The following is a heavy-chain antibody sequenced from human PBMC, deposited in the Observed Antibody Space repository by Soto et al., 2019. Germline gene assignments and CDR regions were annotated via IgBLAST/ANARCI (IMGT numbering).Heavy chain of an antibody. D-gene: IGHD6-13*01. CDR1: GGTFSSYT. CDR2: IIPILGIA. V-gene: IGHV1-69*08. Sequence: QVQLVQSGAEVKKPGSSVKVSCKASGGTFSSYTISWVRQAPGQGLEWMGRIIPILGIANYAQKFQGRVTITADKSTSTAYMELSSLRSEDTAVYYCARDHVAAAGTLGDYWGQGTLVTVSS. J-gene: IGHJ4*02. CDR3: ARDHVAAAGTLGDY.